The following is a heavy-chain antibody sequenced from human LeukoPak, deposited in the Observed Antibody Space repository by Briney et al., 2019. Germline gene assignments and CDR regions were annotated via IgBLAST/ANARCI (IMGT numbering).Heavy chain of an antibody. CDR3: ARDPESNWGWDLDY. D-gene: IGHD7-27*01. J-gene: IGHJ4*02. CDR1: GFTFSDYG. V-gene: IGHV3-33*01. CDR2: IWYDGSNK. Sequence: GGSLRLSCTASGFTFSDYGMHWVRQPPGKGLEWVAIIWYDGSNKTYEDSVKGRFTISRDNSKNSLHLQMNSLRAEDTAVYYCARDPESNWGWDLDYWGQGTLVTVSS.